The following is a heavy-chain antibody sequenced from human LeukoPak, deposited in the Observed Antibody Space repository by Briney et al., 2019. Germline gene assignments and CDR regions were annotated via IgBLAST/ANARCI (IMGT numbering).Heavy chain of an antibody. J-gene: IGHJ4*02. CDR3: ARYYYGSGSYYGNFDY. CDR1: GFTFSDYY. V-gene: IGHV3-11*01. Sequence: GGSLRLSCAASGFTFSDYYMSWIRQAPGKGLEWVSYISSSGSTMYYADSVKGRFTISRDNAKNSLYLQMNSLRAEDTAVYYCARYYYGSGSYYGNFDYWGQGTLVTVSS. CDR2: ISSSGSTM. D-gene: IGHD3-10*01.